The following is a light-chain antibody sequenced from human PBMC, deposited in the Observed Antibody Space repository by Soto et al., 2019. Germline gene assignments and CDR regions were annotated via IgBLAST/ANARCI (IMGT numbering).Light chain of an antibody. Sequence: DIQMTQSPSTLSASVGDRITITCRAGQSISTWLAWYQQKPGKDPKLLIYKASSLEGGVPSRFSGSGSGTEFTLTISSLQPDDFATYYCQHYDGYRWTFGQGTKVEIK. V-gene: IGKV1-5*03. J-gene: IGKJ1*01. CDR3: QHYDGYRWT. CDR1: QSISTW. CDR2: KAS.